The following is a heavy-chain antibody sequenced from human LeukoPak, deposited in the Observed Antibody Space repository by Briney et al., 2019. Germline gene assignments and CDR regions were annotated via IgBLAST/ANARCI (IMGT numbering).Heavy chain of an antibody. CDR3: ARDAGNYLVRGFDV. J-gene: IGHJ3*01. CDR1: GYTISSDYY. V-gene: IGHV4-38-2*02. Sequence: SETLSLTCNVSGYTISSDYYWGWIRPPPGKGLGWVGRIYHTGTSNHNPSLKSRVIISIDTSNNQLSLKLNCVTAADTAVYYCARDAGNYLVRGFDVWGAGTLVTVSS. CDR2: IYHTGTS. D-gene: IGHD5-24*01.